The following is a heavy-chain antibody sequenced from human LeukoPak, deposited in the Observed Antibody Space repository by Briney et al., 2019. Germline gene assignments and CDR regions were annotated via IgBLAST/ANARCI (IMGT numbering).Heavy chain of an antibody. J-gene: IGHJ4*02. D-gene: IGHD2-2*01. CDR2: ISSSGSTI. Sequence: PGGSLRLSCAASGFTFSSYEMNWVRQAPGKGLEWVSYISSSGSTIYYADSVKGRFTISRDNAKNSLYPQMNSLRAEDTAVYYCARDLRGMSSDYWGQGTLVTVSS. CDR3: ARDLRGMSSDY. CDR1: GFTFSSYE. V-gene: IGHV3-48*03.